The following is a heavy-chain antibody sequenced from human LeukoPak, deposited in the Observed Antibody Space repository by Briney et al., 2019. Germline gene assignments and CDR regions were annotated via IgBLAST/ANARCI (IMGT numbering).Heavy chain of an antibody. CDR1: GYTFTSYG. V-gene: IGHV1-18*01. D-gene: IGHD4-23*01. J-gene: IGHJ4*02. CDR3: ARGGYGGNSDPEPFDY. CDR2: ISAYNGNT. Sequence: ASVKVSCKASGYTFTSYGISWVRQAPGQGLEWMGWISAYNGNTNYAQKLQGRVTMTTDTSTSTAYMELRSLRSDDTAVYYCARGGYGGNSDPEPFDYWGQGTLATVSS.